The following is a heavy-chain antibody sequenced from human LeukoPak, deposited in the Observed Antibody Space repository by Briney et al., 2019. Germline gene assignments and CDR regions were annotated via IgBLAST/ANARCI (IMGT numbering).Heavy chain of an antibody. J-gene: IGHJ5*02. Sequence: GRSLRLSCAASGFTFSNHGMHWVRQAPGKGLEWVALMWYDGRYKDYAESVKGRFTISRDNSKNTLYLQMNSLRDEDTAVYYCARDQGTSTTAPKRKGRFDPWGQGTLVTVSS. CDR2: MWYDGRYK. V-gene: IGHV3-33*01. CDR1: GFTFSNHG. D-gene: IGHD1-1*01. CDR3: ARDQGTSTTAPKRKGRFDP.